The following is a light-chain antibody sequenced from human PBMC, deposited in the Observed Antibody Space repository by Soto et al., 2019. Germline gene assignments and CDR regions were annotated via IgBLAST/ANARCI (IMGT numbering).Light chain of an antibody. V-gene: IGKV1-9*01. CDR1: QGISSY. Sequence: DIQLTQSPSFLSASVGDRVTITCRASQGISSYLAWYQQKPGKAPKLLIYAASTLQSGVTSRFSGSGSGTEFTLTISSLQPEDFAPYYCQQLNSYPRVTFGGGTKVEIK. CDR3: QQLNSYPRVT. J-gene: IGKJ4*01. CDR2: AAS.